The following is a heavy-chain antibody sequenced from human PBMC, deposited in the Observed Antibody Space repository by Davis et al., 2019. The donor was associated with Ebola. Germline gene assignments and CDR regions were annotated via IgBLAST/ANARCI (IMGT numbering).Heavy chain of an antibody. CDR2: IIPILGIA. Sequence: AASVKVSCKASGRTFSSYAISWVRQAPGQGLEWMGRIIPILGIANYAQKFQGRVTITADNSTSTAYMELSSLRSEDTAVYYCASRREKYYDSRELWGQGTLVTVSS. CDR3: ASRREKYYDSREL. CDR1: GRTFSSYA. J-gene: IGHJ4*02. V-gene: IGHV1-69*04. D-gene: IGHD3-22*01.